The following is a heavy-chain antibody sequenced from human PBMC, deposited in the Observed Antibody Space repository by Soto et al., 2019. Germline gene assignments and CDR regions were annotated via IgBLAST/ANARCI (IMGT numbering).Heavy chain of an antibody. CDR3: AATRVSGFSP. Sequence: VASVKVSCKTSGFLFSTSAVHWVRQSREQRLEWLGWIVVGRGATHYAPMFQDRVTISTDMSTDTAYLELSNLRSDDTAIYFCAATRVSGFSPWGQGTMVTVSS. J-gene: IGHJ5*02. CDR2: IVVGRGAT. V-gene: IGHV1-58*01. D-gene: IGHD6-19*01. CDR1: GFLFSTSA.